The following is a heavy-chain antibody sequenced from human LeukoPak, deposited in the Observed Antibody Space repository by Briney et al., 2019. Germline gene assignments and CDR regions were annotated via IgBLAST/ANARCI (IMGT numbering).Heavy chain of an antibody. J-gene: IGHJ3*01. D-gene: IGHD3-22*01. CDR3: ARDSSFYASSVYYDTFDL. CDR2: IKEDGSEK. V-gene: IGHV3-7*04. CDR1: GFTFSHDW. Sequence: PGGSLRLSCAASGFTFSHDWMTWVRQAPGKGLDWVANIKEDGSEKYCVDSVKGRFTISRDNARNSLFLQMNSLRAEDTAVYYCARDSSFYASSVYYDTFDLWGQGTMVTVSS.